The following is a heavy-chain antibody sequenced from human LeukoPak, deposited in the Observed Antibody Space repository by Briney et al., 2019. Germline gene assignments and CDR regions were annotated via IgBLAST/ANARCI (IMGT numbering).Heavy chain of an antibody. CDR1: GFTFSSYE. CDR2: ISSSGSTI. CDR3: ARGSIAAPYYYYFMDV. D-gene: IGHD6-6*01. J-gene: IGHJ6*03. Sequence: GGSLRLSCAASGFTFSSYEMNWVRQAPGKGLEWVSYISSSGSTIYYADSVKGRFTISRDNAKNSLYLQMNSLRAEDTAVYYCARGSIAAPYYYYFMDVWGEGTTVTVSS. V-gene: IGHV3-48*03.